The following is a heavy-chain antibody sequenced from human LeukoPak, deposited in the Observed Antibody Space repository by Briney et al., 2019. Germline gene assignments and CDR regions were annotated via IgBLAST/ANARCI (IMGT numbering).Heavy chain of an antibody. J-gene: IGHJ4*02. V-gene: IGHV3-7*01. D-gene: IGHD7-27*01. CDR2: IKQDGSEK. Sequence: GGSLRLSCAASGFTFSNYWMSWVRQAPGKGLEWVANIKQDGSEKYYVDSVKGRFTISRDNAKNSLYLQMNSLRAEDTAVYYCARDLSGDLYFDYWGQGTLVTVSS. CDR3: ARDLSGDLYFDY. CDR1: GFTFSNYW.